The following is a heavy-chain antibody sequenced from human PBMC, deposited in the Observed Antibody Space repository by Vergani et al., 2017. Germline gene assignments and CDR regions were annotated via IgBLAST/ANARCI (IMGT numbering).Heavy chain of an antibody. CDR2: ISGSGGST. CDR1: GFTFSSYA. Sequence: EVRLLESGGGLVQPGGSLRLSCAASGFTFSSYAMSWVRQAPGKGLEWVSAISGSGGSTYYADSVKGRFTISRDNSKNTLYLQMNSLRAEDTAVYYCAKGGDSSGALFYWGQGTLVTVSS. CDR3: AKGGDSSGALFY. D-gene: IGHD3-22*01. V-gene: IGHV3-23*01. J-gene: IGHJ4*02.